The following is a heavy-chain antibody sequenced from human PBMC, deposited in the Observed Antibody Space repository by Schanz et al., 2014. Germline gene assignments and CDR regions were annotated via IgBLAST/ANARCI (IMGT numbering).Heavy chain of an antibody. J-gene: IGHJ5*01. CDR2: MSGSGSTA. CDR1: GFTFFGSFA. D-gene: IGHD3-16*01. CDR3: AKDLYNYGIFDS. V-gene: IGHV3-23*01. Sequence: EVQLLESGGGLVQPGGSLRLSCVASGFTFFGSFAMSCVRQAPGKGLECVSGMSGSGSTADYADSVKRRFTISRDNSRKTLYLQMNSLRADDTAGYYCAKDLYNYGIFDSWGQGTLVTVSS.